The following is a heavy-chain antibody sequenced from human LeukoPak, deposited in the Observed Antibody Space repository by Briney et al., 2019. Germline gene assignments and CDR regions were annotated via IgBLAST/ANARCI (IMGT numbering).Heavy chain of an antibody. J-gene: IGHJ3*02. CDR1: GFTFSSYG. Sequence: PGGSLRLSCAASGFTFSSYGMHWVRQAPGKGLEWVAVISYGGSNKYYADSVKGRFTISRDNSKNTLYLQMNSLRAEDTAVYYCARTDYYGSHDAFDIWGQGTMVTVSS. CDR3: ARTDYYGSHDAFDI. CDR2: ISYGGSNK. V-gene: IGHV3-30*19. D-gene: IGHD3-10*01.